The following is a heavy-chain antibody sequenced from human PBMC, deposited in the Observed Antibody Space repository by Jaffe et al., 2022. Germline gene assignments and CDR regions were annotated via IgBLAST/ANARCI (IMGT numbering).Heavy chain of an antibody. CDR2: IYSGGST. Sequence: EVQLVESGGGLVQPGGSLRLSCAASGFTVSSNYMSWVRQAPGKGLEWVSVIYSGGSTYYADSVKGRFTISRDNSKNTLYLQMNSLRAEDTAVYYCAREVATKGADAFDIWGQGTMVTVSS. V-gene: IGHV3-66*02. J-gene: IGHJ3*02. D-gene: IGHD5-12*01. CDR3: AREVATKGADAFDI. CDR1: GFTVSSNY.